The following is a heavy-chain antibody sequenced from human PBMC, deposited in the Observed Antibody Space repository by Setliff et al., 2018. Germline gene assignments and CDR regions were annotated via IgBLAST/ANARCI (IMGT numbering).Heavy chain of an antibody. CDR3: ATEIYAGYGRIVGY. D-gene: IGHD5-12*01. J-gene: IGHJ4*02. CDR1: GFIFSHAS. Sequence: KTGGSLRLSCTASGFIFSHASMSWVRQAPGKGPEWVGHIKSTPDGGATDYIAPVKGRFTISREDSQKRLYMQMNSLKTEDTGVYYCATEIYAGYGRIVGYWSQGILVTVSS. CDR2: IKSTPDGGAT. V-gene: IGHV3-15*07.